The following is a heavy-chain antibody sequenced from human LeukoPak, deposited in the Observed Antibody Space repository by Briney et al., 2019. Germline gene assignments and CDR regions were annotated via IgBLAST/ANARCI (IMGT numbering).Heavy chain of an antibody. CDR1: GFILRDYG. Sequence: GGSLRLSCTASGFILRDYGMHWVRQAPGKGLEWVAFVRFGGSGKYYADSLKGRFSISRDDSENTLYLQLNSLRVEDTGLYYCAKEGGVGGLDYWGQGTLVTVSA. CDR2: VRFGGSGK. D-gene: IGHD3-16*01. J-gene: IGHJ4*02. V-gene: IGHV3-30*02. CDR3: AKEGGVGGLDY.